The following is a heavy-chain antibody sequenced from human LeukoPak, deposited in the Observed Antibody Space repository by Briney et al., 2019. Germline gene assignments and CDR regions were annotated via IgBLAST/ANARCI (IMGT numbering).Heavy chain of an antibody. CDR2: IYTSGGT. D-gene: IGHD1-26*01. J-gene: IGHJ6*02. CDR3: ARRGPSGSYLYGMDV. CDR1: GDSMDNTNFY. Sequence: SETLSLTCTVSGDSMDNTNFYWTWIRQPAGKRLDWIGRIYTSGGTTYNPSLRSRVTMSVDKSRNQFSLNLASVTAADTAVYYCARRGPSGSYLYGMDVWGQGTTVTVSS. V-gene: IGHV4-4*07.